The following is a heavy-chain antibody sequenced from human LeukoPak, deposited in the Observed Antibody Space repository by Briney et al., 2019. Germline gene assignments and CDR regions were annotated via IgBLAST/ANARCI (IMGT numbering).Heavy chain of an antibody. CDR2: ISWNSGSI. CDR3: VRDDSAWLY. Sequence: QSGGSLRLSCAASGFTFDDYAMHWVRQAPGKGLEWVSGISWNSGSIGYADSVKGRFTISRDDAKNSLYLQMDSLTAGDTAVYYCVRDDSAWLYWGQGALVTVS. V-gene: IGHV3-9*01. CDR1: GFTFDDYA. J-gene: IGHJ4*02. D-gene: IGHD2-15*01.